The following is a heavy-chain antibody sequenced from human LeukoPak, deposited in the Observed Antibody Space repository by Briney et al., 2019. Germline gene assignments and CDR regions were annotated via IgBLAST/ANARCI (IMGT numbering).Heavy chain of an antibody. CDR1: GFTFSSYA. J-gene: IGHJ4*02. CDR2: ISGSGGST. D-gene: IGHD6-19*01. Sequence: GGSLRLSCAASGFTFSSYAMSWVRQAPGKGLEWVSAISGSGGSTYYADSVKGRFTTSRDNSKNTLYLQMNSLRAEDTAVYYCAKDGDQWLPTYYFDYWGQGTLVTVSS. CDR3: AKDGDQWLPTYYFDY. V-gene: IGHV3-23*01.